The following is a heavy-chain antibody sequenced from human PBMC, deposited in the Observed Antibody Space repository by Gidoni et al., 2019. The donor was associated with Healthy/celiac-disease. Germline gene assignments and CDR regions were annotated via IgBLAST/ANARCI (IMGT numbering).Heavy chain of an antibody. Sequence: QVQLVESGGGVVQPGRSLRLSCAASGFTFSSYGMHWVRQAPGKGLEWVAVIWYDGSNKYYADSVKGRFTISRDNSKNTLYLQMNSLRAEDTAVYYCAGGSGSYYFSFDYWGQGTLVTVSS. D-gene: IGHD3-10*01. CDR2: IWYDGSNK. J-gene: IGHJ4*02. V-gene: IGHV3-33*01. CDR3: AGGSGSYYFSFDY. CDR1: GFTFSSYG.